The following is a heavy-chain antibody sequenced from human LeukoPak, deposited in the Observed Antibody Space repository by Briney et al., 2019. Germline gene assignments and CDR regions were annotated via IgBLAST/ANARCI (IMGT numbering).Heavy chain of an antibody. CDR3: ARVGPAMVRGVIYYFDY. V-gene: IGHV3-74*01. Sequence: PGGSLRLSCAASGFTFSSYWMHWVRQAPGKGLVWVSRINTDESTTNYADSVKGRFTISRDNAKNSLYLQMNSLRAEDTAVYYCARVGPAMVRGVIYYFDYWGQGTLVTVSS. CDR2: INTDESTT. CDR1: GFTFSSYW. D-gene: IGHD3-10*01. J-gene: IGHJ4*02.